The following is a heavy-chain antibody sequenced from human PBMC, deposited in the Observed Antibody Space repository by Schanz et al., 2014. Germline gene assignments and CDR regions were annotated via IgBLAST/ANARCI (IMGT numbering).Heavy chain of an antibody. J-gene: IGHJ3*02. D-gene: IGHD3-22*01. CDR1: GGTFSSYT. V-gene: IGHV1-69*08. CDR2: IIPILGME. CDR3: ARDIQYHYDTSGPVGAFDI. Sequence: QVPLVQSGAEVKKPGSSVKVSCKASGGTFSSYTISWVRQAPGQGPEWMGRIIPILGMENYAQKFQGRVTITADISTSTAYMDLSSLRSDDTAVYYCARDIQYHYDTSGPVGAFDIWGQGTTVTVSS.